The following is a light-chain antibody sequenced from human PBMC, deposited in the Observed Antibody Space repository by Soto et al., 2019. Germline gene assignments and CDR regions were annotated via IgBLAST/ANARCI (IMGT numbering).Light chain of an antibody. CDR2: DTS. CDR1: QSVSSY. CDR3: QQRTNWPRSFT. V-gene: IGKV3-11*01. Sequence: EIVLTQSPATLYLSTGERATLSCRASQSVSSYLAWYPHKPGQAPRLLIYDTSKRATGIPARFSGSGSGTDFTLTISSLEPEDFAGYYCQQRTNWPRSFTFGPGTTVDIK. J-gene: IGKJ3*01.